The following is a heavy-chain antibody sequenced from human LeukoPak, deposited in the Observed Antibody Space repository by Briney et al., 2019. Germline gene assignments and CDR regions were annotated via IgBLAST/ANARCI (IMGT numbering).Heavy chain of an antibody. D-gene: IGHD6-13*01. CDR1: GGSISSYY. V-gene: IGHV4-59*01. Sequence: KPSETLSLTCTVSGGSISSYYWSWIRQPPGKGLEWIGYIYYSGSTNYNPSLKSRVTISVDTSKNQFSLKLSSVTAADTAVYYCARAGYSSSWYRNDAFDIWGQGTMVTVSS. J-gene: IGHJ3*02. CDR2: IYYSGST. CDR3: ARAGYSSSWYRNDAFDI.